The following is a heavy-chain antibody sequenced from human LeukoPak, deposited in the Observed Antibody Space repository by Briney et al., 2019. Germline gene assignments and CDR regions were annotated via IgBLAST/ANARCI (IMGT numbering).Heavy chain of an antibody. D-gene: IGHD1-26*01. V-gene: IGHV1-2*02. CDR1: GYTFTGYY. CDR2: INPNSGGT. J-gene: IGHJ4*02. Sequence: ASVKVSCKASGYTFTGYYMHWVRQAPGQGLEWMGWINPNSGGTNYAQKFQGRVTMTRDTSISTAYMELSRLRSDDTAAYYCARALSGSYSDFDYWGQGTLVTVSS. CDR3: ARALSGSYSDFDY.